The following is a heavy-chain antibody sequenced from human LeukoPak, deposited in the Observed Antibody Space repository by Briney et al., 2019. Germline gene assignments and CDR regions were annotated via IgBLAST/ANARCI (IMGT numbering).Heavy chain of an antibody. V-gene: IGHV5-51*01. CDR3: ARQGRLMGINGRDAFDI. D-gene: IGHD2-8*01. CDR1: GYSFTSYW. Sequence: GESLKISCKGSGYSFTSYWIGWVRQMPGKGLEWMGIIHPGDSDTRYSPSFQGQVTISADKSINTAYLQWSSLKASDTAMYYCARQGRLMGINGRDAFDIWGQGTMVTVSS. CDR2: IHPGDSDT. J-gene: IGHJ3*02.